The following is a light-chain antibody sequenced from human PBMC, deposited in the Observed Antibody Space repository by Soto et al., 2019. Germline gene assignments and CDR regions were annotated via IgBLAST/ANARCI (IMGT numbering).Light chain of an antibody. J-gene: IGKJ5*01. V-gene: IGKV3-15*01. CDR2: GTS. CDR3: QQRSNWPPIT. CDR1: QSVSSN. Sequence: EIVMTQSPATLSVSPGERATLSCRASQSVSSNLAWYQQKPGQAPRLLIFGTSTRATDIPARFSGSGSETEFTLTISSLEPEDFAVYYCQQRSNWPPITFGQGTRLEI.